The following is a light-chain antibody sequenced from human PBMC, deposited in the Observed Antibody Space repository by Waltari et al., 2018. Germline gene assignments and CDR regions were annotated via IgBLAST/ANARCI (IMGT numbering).Light chain of an antibody. CDR3: QNHERLPAT. Sequence: CRASQSVGQCLDWYQQKPGQEHRLLIYAASSRATSVPDRFSGSGSGTDFSLTISRLEPEDFAVYYCQNHERLPATFGQGTKVEIK. CDR2: AAS. V-gene: IGKV3-20*01. CDR1: QSVGQC. J-gene: IGKJ1*01.